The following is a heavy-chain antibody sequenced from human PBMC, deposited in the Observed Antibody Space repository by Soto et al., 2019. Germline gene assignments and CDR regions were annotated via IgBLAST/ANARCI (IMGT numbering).Heavy chain of an antibody. J-gene: IGHJ4*02. CDR3: ARDPQLEGDYFDY. CDR1: GGSISSYY. D-gene: IGHD6-13*01. Sequence: PSETLSLTCTVSGGSISSYYWSWIRQPPGKGLEWIGYIYYSGSTNYNPSLKSRVTISVDTSKNQFSLKLSSVTAADTAVYYCARDPQLEGDYFDYWGQGTLVTVYS. V-gene: IGHV4-59*01. CDR2: IYYSGST.